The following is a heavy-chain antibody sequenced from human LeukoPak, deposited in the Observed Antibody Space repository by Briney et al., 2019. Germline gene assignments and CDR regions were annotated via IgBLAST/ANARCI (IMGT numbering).Heavy chain of an antibody. CDR1: DYAITSGGFS. CDR3: ARWDSQYSSGWYRYFQH. J-gene: IGHJ1*01. CDR2: IYDRGPA. V-gene: IGHV4-30-2*06. Sequence: SETLSLTCTVSDYAITSGGFSWNWIRQSPGKGLEWIGCIYDRGPAYYNPSLKSRVTISVDTSKNQFSLKLSSVTAADTAVYYCARWDSQYSSGWYRYFQHWGQGTLVTVSS. D-gene: IGHD6-19*01.